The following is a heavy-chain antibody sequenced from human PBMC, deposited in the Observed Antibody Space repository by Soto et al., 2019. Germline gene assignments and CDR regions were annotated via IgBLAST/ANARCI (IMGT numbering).Heavy chain of an antibody. J-gene: IGHJ4*02. Sequence: QVYLVESGGGVVQPGRSLRLSCAVSGFTFPNFAMHWVRQAPGKGLEWVALISSDGNRRYYADSVKGRFTISRDNSKNTLYLQMYVLTTEDTAVFYCAKDHYVSRSGSVSPYYFDYWGQGTLVTVSS. D-gene: IGHD3-10*01. CDR2: ISSDGNRR. CDR3: AKDHYVSRSGSVSPYYFDY. CDR1: GFTFPNFA. V-gene: IGHV3-30*18.